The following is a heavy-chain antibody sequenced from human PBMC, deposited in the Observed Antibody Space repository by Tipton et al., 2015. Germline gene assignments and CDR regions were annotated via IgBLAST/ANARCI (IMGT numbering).Heavy chain of an antibody. CDR3: ARDGGGTYHPVLDY. CDR2: IWYDGSHK. V-gene: IGHV3-33*08. J-gene: IGHJ4*02. CDR1: GFTFNMHW. D-gene: IGHD1-26*01. Sequence: SLRLSCAASGFTFNMHWMQWVRQAPGKGLEWVAVIWYDGSHKYHADSVKGRFTISRDNSKNSLYLQMNSLRAEDTAVYYCARDGGGTYHPVLDYWGQGTLVTVSS.